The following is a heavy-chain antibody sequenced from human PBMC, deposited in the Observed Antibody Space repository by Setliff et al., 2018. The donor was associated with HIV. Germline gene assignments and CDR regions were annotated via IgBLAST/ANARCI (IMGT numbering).Heavy chain of an antibody. J-gene: IGHJ3*02. CDR2: ISAYNGNT. D-gene: IGHD2-2*01. V-gene: IGHV1-18*01. CDR3: ARDRGVYCISSSCYSPVDAFDI. CDR1: GYTFTSYG. Sequence: GASVKVSCKASGYTFTSYGISWVRQAPGQGLEWMGWISAYNGNTNYAQKFQGRVTMTTDTSTSTAYMELRSLRFDDTAVYYCARDRGVYCISSSCYSPVDAFDIWGQGTMVTVSS.